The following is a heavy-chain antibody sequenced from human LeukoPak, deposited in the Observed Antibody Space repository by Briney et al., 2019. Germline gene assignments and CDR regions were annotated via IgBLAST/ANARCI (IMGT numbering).Heavy chain of an antibody. CDR3: ARGGGCSSTSCYSYYYYYMDV. J-gene: IGHJ6*03. CDR1: GYTFTSYT. Sequence: GASVKVSCKASGYTFTSYTIHWVRQAPGQRLEWMGWINAGNGNTKYSQEFQGRVTITRDTSASTAYMELSSLRSEDMAVYYCARGGGCSSTSCYSYYYYYMDVWGKGTTVTVSS. V-gene: IGHV1-3*03. D-gene: IGHD2-2*01. CDR2: INAGNGNT.